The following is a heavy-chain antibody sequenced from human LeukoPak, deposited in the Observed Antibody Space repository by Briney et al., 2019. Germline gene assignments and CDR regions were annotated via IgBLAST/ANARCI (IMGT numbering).Heavy chain of an antibody. CDR3: AKDRGYCSGGSCYSLAYYGMDV. CDR1: GFTFSSYG. D-gene: IGHD2-15*01. Sequence: GRSLRLSCAASGFTFSSYGMHWVRQAPGKGLEWVAVISYDGSNKYYADSVKGRFTISRDNSKNTLYLQMNSLRAEDTAVYYCAKDRGYCSGGSCYSLAYYGMDVWGQGTTVTVSS. J-gene: IGHJ6*02. CDR2: ISYDGSNK. V-gene: IGHV3-30*18.